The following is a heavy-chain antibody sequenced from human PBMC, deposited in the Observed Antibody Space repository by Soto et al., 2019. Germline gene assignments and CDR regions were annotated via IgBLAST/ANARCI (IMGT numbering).Heavy chain of an antibody. D-gene: IGHD6-13*01. CDR2: ISYDGSNK. J-gene: IGHJ6*02. CDR1: GFTFSSYA. CDR3: ARDVRSSSWYFGYYYYYYGMDV. Sequence: LRLSCAASGFTFSSYAMHWVRQAPGKGLEWVAVISYDGSNKYYADSVKGRFTISRDNSKNTLYLQMNSLRAEDTAVYYCARDVRSSSWYFGYYYYYYGMDVWGQGTTVTVSS. V-gene: IGHV3-30-3*01.